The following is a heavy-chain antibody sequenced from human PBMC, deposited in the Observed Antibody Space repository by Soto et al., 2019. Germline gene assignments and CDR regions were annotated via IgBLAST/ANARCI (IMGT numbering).Heavy chain of an antibody. J-gene: IGHJ6*03. Sequence: GGSLRLSCAASGFTFSSYGMHWVRQAPGKGLEWVAVISYDGSNIYYADSVKGRFTISRDNSKNTLYLQMNSLRAEDTAVYYCAKPPAGYYYYYMDVWGKGTTVTVSS. V-gene: IGHV3-30*18. CDR3: AKPPAGYYYYYMDV. CDR1: GFTFSSYG. CDR2: ISYDGSNI.